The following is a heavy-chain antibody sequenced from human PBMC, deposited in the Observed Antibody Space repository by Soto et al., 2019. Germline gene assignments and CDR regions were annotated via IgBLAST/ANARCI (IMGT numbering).Heavy chain of an antibody. D-gene: IGHD1-26*01. CDR1: GFTFSSYA. V-gene: IGHV3-23*01. CDR2: ISGSGGST. J-gene: IGHJ4*02. Sequence: EVQLLESGGGLVQPGGSLRLSCAASGFTFSSYAMSWVRQAPGKGLEWVSAISGSGGSTYYADSVKGRFTISRDNSKNTLYLQMNSLRAEDTAVYYCARIQLGATFPYYFDYWGQGTLVTVSS. CDR3: ARIQLGATFPYYFDY.